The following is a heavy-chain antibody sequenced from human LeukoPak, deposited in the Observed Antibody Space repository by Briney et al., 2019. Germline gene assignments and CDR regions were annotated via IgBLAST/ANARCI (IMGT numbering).Heavy chain of an antibody. D-gene: IGHD4-17*01. J-gene: IGHJ4*02. CDR3: AKAYLYGNYFDY. V-gene: IGHV3-23*01. CDR1: GFTFSSYC. CDR2: IGGSGGST. Sequence: GGSLRLSCAASGFTFSSYCMRWVRQAPGNGMEWVAAIGGSGGSTYYADSVKGRFTISRDNSKNTLYLQMNSLRAEDTAVYYCAKAYLYGNYFDYWGQGTLVTVSS.